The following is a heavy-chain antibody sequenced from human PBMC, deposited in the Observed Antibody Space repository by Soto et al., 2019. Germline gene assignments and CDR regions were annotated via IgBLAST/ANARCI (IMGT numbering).Heavy chain of an antibody. CDR2: INAGNGNT. J-gene: IGHJ6*02. CDR3: ARDLYDFWSGYYNDYYYYGMDV. D-gene: IGHD3-3*01. V-gene: IGHV1-3*01. Sequence: QVQLVQSGAEVKKPGASVKVSCKASGYTFTSYAMHWVRQAPGQRLEWMGWINAGNGNTKYSQKFQGRVTITRDTSASTADMELSSLRSEDTAVYYCARDLYDFWSGYYNDYYYYGMDVWGRGTTVTVSS. CDR1: GYTFTSYA.